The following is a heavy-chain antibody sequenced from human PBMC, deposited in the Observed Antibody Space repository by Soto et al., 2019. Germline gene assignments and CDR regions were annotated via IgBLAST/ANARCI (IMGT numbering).Heavy chain of an antibody. Sequence: ASVKVSCKASGYSFGSYGISWVRQAPGQGLEWMGGIIPIFGTANYAQKFQGRVTITAEESTSTAYMELRSLRSDDTAVYYCAREDCSSTSCYTPNYYYYYGMDVWGQGTTVTVS. J-gene: IGHJ6*02. V-gene: IGHV1-69*13. D-gene: IGHD2-2*02. CDR2: IIPIFGTA. CDR3: AREDCSSTSCYTPNYYYYYGMDV. CDR1: GYSFGSYG.